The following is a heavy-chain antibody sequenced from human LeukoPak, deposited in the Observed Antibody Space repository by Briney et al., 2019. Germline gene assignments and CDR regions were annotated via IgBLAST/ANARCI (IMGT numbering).Heavy chain of an antibody. J-gene: IGHJ4*02. Sequence: SETLSLTCAVYGGSFSGYYWSWIRQPPGKGLEWIGEINHSGSTNYNPSLKSRVTISVDTSKNQFSLKLSSVTAADTAVYYCARDPTSGFDYWGQGTLVTVSS. CDR3: ARDPTSGFDY. V-gene: IGHV4-34*01. D-gene: IGHD5-24*01. CDR1: GGSFSGYY. CDR2: INHSGST.